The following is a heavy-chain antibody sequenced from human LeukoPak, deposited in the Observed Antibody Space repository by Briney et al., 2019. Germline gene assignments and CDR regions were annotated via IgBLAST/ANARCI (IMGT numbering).Heavy chain of an antibody. CDR1: GGTFSSHA. D-gene: IGHD3-22*01. J-gene: IGHJ4*02. V-gene: IGHV1-69*05. Sequence: SVKVSCKASGGTFSSHAISWVRQAPGQGLEWMGGIIPIFGTANYAQKFQGRVTITTDESTSTAYMELSSLRSEDTAVYYCARESYYYDSSGYRYYFDYWGQGTLVTVSS. CDR2: IIPIFGTA. CDR3: ARESYYYDSSGYRYYFDY.